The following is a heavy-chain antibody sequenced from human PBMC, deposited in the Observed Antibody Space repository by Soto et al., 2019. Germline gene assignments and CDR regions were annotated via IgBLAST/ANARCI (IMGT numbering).Heavy chain of an antibody. V-gene: IGHV1-2*02. CDR3: ARGPPGQQLVRFWFDP. CDR2: INPNSGGT. D-gene: IGHD6-13*01. J-gene: IGHJ5*02. Sequence: ASVKVSCKASGYTFTGYYMHWVRQAPGQGLEWMGWINPNSGGTNYAQKFQGRVTTTRDTSISTAYMELSRLRSDDTAVYYCARGPPGQQLVRFWFDPWGQGTLVTVS. CDR1: GYTFTGYY.